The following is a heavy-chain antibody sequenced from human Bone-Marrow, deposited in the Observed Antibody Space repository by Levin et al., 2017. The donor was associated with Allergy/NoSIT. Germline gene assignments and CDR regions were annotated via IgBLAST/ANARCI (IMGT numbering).Heavy chain of an antibody. CDR1: GFTFSNYA. CDR2: ITNSGRT. Sequence: GESLKISCAASGFTFSNYAMSWVRQAPGKGLDWVSAITNSGRTYYADSVKGRFTVSRDNSKNTLYLQMNSLRADDTAVYYCAKEMTTVVPVFDYWGQGTLVTVSS. CDR3: AKEMTTVVPVFDY. D-gene: IGHD4-23*01. J-gene: IGHJ4*02. V-gene: IGHV3-23*01.